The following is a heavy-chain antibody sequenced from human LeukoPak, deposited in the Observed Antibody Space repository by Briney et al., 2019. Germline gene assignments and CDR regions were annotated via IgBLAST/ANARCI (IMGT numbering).Heavy chain of an antibody. Sequence: SETLSLTCTVSGDSISPYYWGWIRQPPGKGLEWIGYIYYSGDTTYNPSLKSRVTISVDTSKNQFSLKLSSVTAADTAVYYCARDKQPGDYWGQGALVTVSS. CDR2: IYYSGDT. D-gene: IGHD5-18*01. V-gene: IGHV4-59*01. J-gene: IGHJ4*02. CDR3: ARDKQPGDY. CDR1: GDSISPYY.